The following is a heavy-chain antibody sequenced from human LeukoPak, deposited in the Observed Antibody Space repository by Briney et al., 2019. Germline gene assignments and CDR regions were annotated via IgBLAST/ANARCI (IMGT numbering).Heavy chain of an antibody. D-gene: IGHD6-6*01. CDR2: IHYTGST. J-gene: IGHJ6*02. CDR1: GDSISSYY. CDR3: ARVAQGTYSSSSRYYYGLDV. Sequence: SETLSLTCTVSGDSISSYYWTWIRQPPGKGLEWIGYIHYTGSTNYNPSLKNGVTISVDTSRKQFSLKLTSVTTADTAVYYCARVAQGTYSSSSRYYYGLDVWGRGTTVTVSS. V-gene: IGHV4-59*01.